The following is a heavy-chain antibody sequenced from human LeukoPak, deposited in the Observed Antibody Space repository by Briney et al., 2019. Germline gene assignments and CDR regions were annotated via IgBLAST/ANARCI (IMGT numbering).Heavy chain of an antibody. CDR1: GGSISSYY. J-gene: IGHJ4*02. CDR3: ARESADIYSGSYGGFDY. D-gene: IGHD1-26*01. V-gene: IGHV4-59*01. Sequence: SETLSLTCTVSGGSISSYYWSWIRQPPGKGLEWIGYIYYSGSTNYNPSLKSRVTISVDTSKNQFSLKLSSVTAADTAVYYCARESADIYSGSYGGFDYWGQGTLVTVSS. CDR2: IYYSGST.